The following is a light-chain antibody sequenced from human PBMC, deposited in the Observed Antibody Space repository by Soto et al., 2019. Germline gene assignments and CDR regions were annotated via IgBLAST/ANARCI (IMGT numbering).Light chain of an antibody. CDR1: QDISNY. CDR2: DAS. Sequence: DIQMPQSPSSLSASVGDRVTITCQASQDISNYLNWYQQKPGKAPKLLIYDASNLETGVPSRFSGSGSGTDFTFTISSLQPEDIATYYCQQYDNLPPLTFGGGTKGEIK. V-gene: IGKV1-33*01. J-gene: IGKJ4*01. CDR3: QQYDNLPPLT.